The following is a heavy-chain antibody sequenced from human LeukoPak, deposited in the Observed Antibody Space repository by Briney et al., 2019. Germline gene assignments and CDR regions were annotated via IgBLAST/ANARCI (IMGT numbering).Heavy chain of an antibody. J-gene: IGHJ4*02. V-gene: IGHV1-18*01. D-gene: IGHD3-16*01. CDR3: ARGSHRLYDYVWGTYESKDY. CDR1: GYTFTNYG. Sequence: ASVKVSCKASGYTFTNYGISWVRQAPGQGLEWMGWISGYNAITNYVQKFQGRVTMTTDTSTHTAYMELRSLRSDDTAVYYCARGSHRLYDYVWGTYESKDYWGQGTLVTVSS. CDR2: ISGYNAIT.